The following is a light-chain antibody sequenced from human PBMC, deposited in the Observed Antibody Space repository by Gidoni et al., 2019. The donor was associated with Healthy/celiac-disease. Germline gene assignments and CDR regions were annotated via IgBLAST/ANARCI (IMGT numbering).Light chain of an antibody. CDR3: QQYNNWPPWT. CDR2: GAS. J-gene: IGKJ1*01. CDR1: QSVSSN. V-gene: IGKV3-15*01. Sequence: EIVMTQSPATLSVSPGERATLSCRASQSVSSNLAWYQQKPGQAPRLLIYGASTRATGVPARFSGSGSGTEFPLTLSSLQSEDFAVYYCQQYNNWPPWTFXQXTKVEIK.